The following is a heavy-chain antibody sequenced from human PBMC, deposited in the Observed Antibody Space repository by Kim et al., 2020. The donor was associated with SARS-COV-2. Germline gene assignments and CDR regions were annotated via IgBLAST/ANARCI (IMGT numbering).Heavy chain of an antibody. CDR2: LNTVSGST. D-gene: IGHD3-22*01. CDR3: VRDAFVFCGYWYDWLNR. J-gene: IGHJ5*02. V-gene: IGHV1-3*04. CDR1: GYTFTNYA. Sequence: ASVKVSCKTSGYTFTNYAIYWVRQAPGQRLEWVGGLNTVSGSTKYSEKFQDRITFSRDTAATTADMDLSGLRSEDTAIYFCVRDAFVFCGYWYDWLNRWG.